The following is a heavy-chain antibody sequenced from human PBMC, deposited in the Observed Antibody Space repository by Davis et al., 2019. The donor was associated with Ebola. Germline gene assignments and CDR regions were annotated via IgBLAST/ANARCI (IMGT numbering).Heavy chain of an antibody. J-gene: IGHJ4*02. CDR1: GFPLSSHH. V-gene: IGHV1-46*01. D-gene: IGHD2/OR15-2a*01. CDR2: FNPSDVIT. Sequence: ASVKVSCKASGFPLSSHHMHWVRQAPGQGLEWLGVFNPSDVITSDAQRFQGIVTLTRDTSTSTVYMELSSLRSDDTAVYYCSTVIANIDYWGQGTLVTVSS. CDR3: STVIANIDY.